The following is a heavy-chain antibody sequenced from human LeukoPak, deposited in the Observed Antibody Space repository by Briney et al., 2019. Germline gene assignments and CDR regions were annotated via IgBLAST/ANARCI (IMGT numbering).Heavy chain of an antibody. D-gene: IGHD3-10*01. J-gene: IGHJ6*03. CDR2: IYYSGST. Sequence: SETLSLTCTISGGSVSDYYWSWIRQSPGKGLEWIGYIYYSGSTNYNPSLKSRVTISVDTSKNQFSLKLSSVTAADTAVYYCARDLYYYGSGSYLLSSYMDVWGKGITVTVSS. CDR1: GGSVSDYY. CDR3: ARDLYYYGSGSYLLSSYMDV. V-gene: IGHV4-59*02.